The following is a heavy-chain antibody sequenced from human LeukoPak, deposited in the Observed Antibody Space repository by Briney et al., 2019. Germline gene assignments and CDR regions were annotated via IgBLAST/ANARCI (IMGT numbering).Heavy chain of an antibody. CDR1: GFTFSSYG. V-gene: IGHV3-30*02. J-gene: IGHJ5*02. CDR3: AKEKGRYSNWFDP. D-gene: IGHD1-26*01. Sequence: GGSLRLSCAASGFTFSSYGMHWVRQAPGKGLEWVAFIRYDGSNKYYADSVKGRFTISRDNSKNTLYLQMNSLRAEDTAVYYCAKEKGRYSNWFDPWGQGTLVTVSS. CDR2: IRYDGSNK.